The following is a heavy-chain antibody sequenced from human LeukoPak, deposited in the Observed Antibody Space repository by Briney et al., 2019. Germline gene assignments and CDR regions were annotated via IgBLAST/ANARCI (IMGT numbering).Heavy chain of an antibody. J-gene: IGHJ4*02. CDR3: AKEGWDYYDSSGYHQGGD. Sequence: GGSLRLSCAASGFTFSSYAMSWVRQAPGKGLEWVSAISGSGGSTYYADSVKGRFTISRDNSKNTLYLQMNSLRAEDTAVYYCAKEGWDYYDSSGYHQGGDWGQGTLVTVSS. CDR1: GFTFSSYA. V-gene: IGHV3-23*01. D-gene: IGHD3-22*01. CDR2: ISGSGGST.